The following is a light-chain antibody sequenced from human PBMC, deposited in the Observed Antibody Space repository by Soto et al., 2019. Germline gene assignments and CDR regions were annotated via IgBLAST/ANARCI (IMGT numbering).Light chain of an antibody. CDR3: MQALQTPVT. V-gene: IGKV2-28*01. CDR1: QSLLHSSGDNY. CDR2: LGS. J-gene: IGKJ3*01. Sequence: DLVMTQSPLSLSVTPGEPASISCRSSQSLLHSSGDNYLDWYMQKPGQSPKLLIYLGSSRASGVPDRFSGSASGTDFTLKISRVEAEDVGVYYCMQALQTPVTFGPGTKVDI.